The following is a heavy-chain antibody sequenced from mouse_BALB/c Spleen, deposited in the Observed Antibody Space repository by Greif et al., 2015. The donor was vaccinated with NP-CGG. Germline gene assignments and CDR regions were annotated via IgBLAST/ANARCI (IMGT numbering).Heavy chain of an antibody. CDR3: ATGTAY. D-gene: IGHD4-1*01. Sequence: QVQLQQSGAELVRPGTSVKVSCKASGYAFTNYLIEWVKQRPGQGLEWIGVINPGSGGTNYNEKFKGKATPTADKSSSTAYMQLSSLSSDDSAVYFCATGTAYWGQGTLVTVSA. CDR2: INPGSGGT. V-gene: IGHV1-54*01. J-gene: IGHJ3*01. CDR1: GYAFTNYL.